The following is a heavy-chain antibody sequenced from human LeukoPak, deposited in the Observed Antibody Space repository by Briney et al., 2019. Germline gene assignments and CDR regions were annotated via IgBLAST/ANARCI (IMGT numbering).Heavy chain of an antibody. CDR3: ARVHYDYVSLIRYGMDV. CDR2: ISWNSGSI. Sequence: PGGSLRLSCAASGFTFDDYAMHWVRQAPGKGLEWVSGISWNSGSIGYADSVKGRFTISRDNAKNSLYLQMNSLRAEDTAVYYCARVHYDYVSLIRYGMDVWGQGTTVTVSS. V-gene: IGHV3-9*01. J-gene: IGHJ6*02. D-gene: IGHD3-16*01. CDR1: GFTFDDYA.